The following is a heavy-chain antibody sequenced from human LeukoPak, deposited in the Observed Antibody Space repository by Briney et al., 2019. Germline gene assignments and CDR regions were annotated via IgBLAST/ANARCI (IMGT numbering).Heavy chain of an antibody. Sequence: PSETLSLTCTLSGPSINRYYWSWVRQPPGKGLEWIGCVSYSGSTDYNPALKSRVTISQDTSKSQVSLKLSSVTAADTAVYFCARGKFGDFEDWGQGTTVTVSS. CDR2: VSYSGST. V-gene: IGHV4-59*01. CDR1: GPSINRYY. CDR3: ARGKFGDFED. D-gene: IGHD4-17*01. J-gene: IGHJ6*02.